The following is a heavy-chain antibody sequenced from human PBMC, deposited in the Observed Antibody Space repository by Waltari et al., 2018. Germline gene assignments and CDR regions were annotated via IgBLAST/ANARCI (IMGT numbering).Heavy chain of an antibody. CDR2: IYFNEYT. D-gene: IGHD3-10*01. J-gene: IGHJ4*02. Sequence: QVQLQESGPGLVKPSETLSLTCAVSGGSVISNYWSWIRQSPGKGLEWIGYIYFNEYTDSNPSLRRRVTISVATSKNQFSLKLLSVPAADTAIYFCARSTTGVRGANSGWDSWGQGTLVSVSS. CDR3: ARSTTGVRGANSGWDS. CDR1: GGSVISNY. V-gene: IGHV4-4*09.